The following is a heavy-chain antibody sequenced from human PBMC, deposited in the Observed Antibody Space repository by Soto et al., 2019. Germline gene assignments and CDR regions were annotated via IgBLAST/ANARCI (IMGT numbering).Heavy chain of an antibody. Sequence: PGGSLRLSCAASGFTFSSYAMHWVRQAPGKGLEWVAVISYDGSNKYYADSVKGRFTISRDNSKNTLYLQMNSLRAEDTAVYYCARDPIDNSVAVALDYWGQGTLVTVSS. D-gene: IGHD6-19*01. CDR1: GFTFSSYA. J-gene: IGHJ4*02. V-gene: IGHV3-30-3*01. CDR3: ARDPIDNSVAVALDY. CDR2: ISYDGSNK.